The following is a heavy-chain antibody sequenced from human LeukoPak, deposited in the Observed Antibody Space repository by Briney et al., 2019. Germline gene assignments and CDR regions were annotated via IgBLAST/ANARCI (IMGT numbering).Heavy chain of an antibody. D-gene: IGHD5-12*01. CDR2: ISWNSGSI. V-gene: IGHV3-9*01. Sequence: GGSLRLSCAASGFTFDDYAMHWVRQAPGKGLEWVSGISWNSGSIGYADPVKGRFTISRDNAKNSLYLQMNSLRAEDTALYYCAKDRGLRVPHYYYGMDVWGQGTTVTVSS. J-gene: IGHJ6*02. CDR3: AKDRGLRVPHYYYGMDV. CDR1: GFTFDDYA.